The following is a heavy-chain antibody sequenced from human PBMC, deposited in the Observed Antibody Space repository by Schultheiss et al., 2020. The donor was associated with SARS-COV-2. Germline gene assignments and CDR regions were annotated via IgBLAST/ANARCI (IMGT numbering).Heavy chain of an antibody. D-gene: IGHD3/OR15-3a*01. V-gene: IGHV3-30*03. Sequence: GGSLRLSCAASGFTFSSYGMHWVRQAPGKGLEWVAVISYDGSNKYYADSVKGRCTISRDNSKNTLYLQMNSLRAEDTAVYYCARGEGMDSDAFDIWGQGTMVTVSS. CDR2: ISYDGSNK. J-gene: IGHJ3*02. CDR3: ARGEGMDSDAFDI. CDR1: GFTFSSYG.